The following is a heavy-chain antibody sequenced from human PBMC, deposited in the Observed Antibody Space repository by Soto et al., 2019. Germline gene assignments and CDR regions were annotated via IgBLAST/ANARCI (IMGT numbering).Heavy chain of an antibody. J-gene: IGHJ4*02. D-gene: IGHD2-8*02. CDR1: GGSFSGYY. CDR2: INHSGST. V-gene: IGHV4-34*01. CDR3: ARDKITGLFDS. Sequence: PSETLSLSCAVYGGSFSGYYWTWIRQPPGTGLEWIGEINHSGSTNYNPSLKSRVTISVDTSKNQFSLKLTSVTAADTAVYYCARDKITGLFDSWGQGTLLTVSS.